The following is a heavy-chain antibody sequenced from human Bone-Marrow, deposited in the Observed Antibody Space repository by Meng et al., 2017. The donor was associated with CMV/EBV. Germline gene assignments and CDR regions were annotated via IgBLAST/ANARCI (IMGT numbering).Heavy chain of an antibody. V-gene: IGHV4-59*01. D-gene: IGHD6-13*01. CDR1: GGSISSYY. J-gene: IGHJ5*02. CDR3: AREGAGSSSWFGKIDP. CDR2: IYYSGST. Sequence: LETLSRTCTVSGGSISSYYWSWIRQPPGKGLEWIGYIYYSGSTNYNPSLKSRVTISVDTSKNQFSLKLSSVTAADTAVYYCAREGAGSSSWFGKIDPWGQGTLVTVSS.